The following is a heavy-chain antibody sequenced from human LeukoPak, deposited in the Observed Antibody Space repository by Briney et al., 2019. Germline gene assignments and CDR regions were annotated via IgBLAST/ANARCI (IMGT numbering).Heavy chain of an antibody. CDR2: IQYDGSNK. D-gene: IGHD3-9*01. V-gene: IGHV3-30*02. J-gene: IGHJ4*02. CDR3: AKVTAGSYSYLDY. CDR1: GCTFSSYG. Sequence: GGSLRLSCAASGCTFSSYGLSWVRQAPGKGLEWVAFIQYDGSNKYYADSVKGRFTISRDNSKNTVYLQMNSVSAEDTAVYYCAKVTAGSYSYLDYWGQGTLVTVSS.